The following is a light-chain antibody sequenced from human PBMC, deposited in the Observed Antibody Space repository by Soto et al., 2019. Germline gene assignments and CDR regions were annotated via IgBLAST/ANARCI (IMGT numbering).Light chain of an antibody. Sequence: EFVLTQSPGTLSLSPGEGATLSCRASQTVRNNYLAWYQQKLGQAPRLLIYDASSRATGIPDRFSGGGSGTDFTLTISRLEPEDFAVYYCQQFSSYPLTFGGGTKVDIK. CDR3: QQFSSYPLT. J-gene: IGKJ4*01. V-gene: IGKV3-20*01. CDR2: DAS. CDR1: QTVRNNY.